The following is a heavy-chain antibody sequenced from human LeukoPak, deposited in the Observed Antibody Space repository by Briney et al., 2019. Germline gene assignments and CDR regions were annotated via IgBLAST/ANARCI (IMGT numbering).Heavy chain of an antibody. CDR1: GFTFSDYS. CDR2: ISSSSSYI. Sequence: PGGSLRLSCAASGFTFSDYSMNWVRQAPGKGLEWVSSISSSSSYIYYADSVKGRFTISRDNAKNSLYLQMNSLRAEDTAVYYCARGDIVVVPAAIQYYFDYWGQGTLVTVSS. J-gene: IGHJ4*02. D-gene: IGHD2-2*01. CDR3: ARGDIVVVPAAIQYYFDY. V-gene: IGHV3-21*01.